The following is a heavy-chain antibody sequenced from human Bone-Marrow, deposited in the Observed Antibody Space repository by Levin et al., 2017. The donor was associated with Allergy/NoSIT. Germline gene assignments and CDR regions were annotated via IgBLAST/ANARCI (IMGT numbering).Heavy chain of an antibody. CDR3: TREDTTSGPGPLDN. J-gene: IGHJ4*02. Sequence: PGGSLRLSCAASGFTFSISWMHWVRQAPGKGLVWVSRLSADGTSTNYADSVKGRFTISRDNAKNTLYLQMNCLRDEDTAVYYCTREDTTSGPGPLDNWGQGTLVTVSS. D-gene: IGHD1-1*01. CDR1: GFTFSISW. V-gene: IGHV3-74*01. CDR2: LSADGTST.